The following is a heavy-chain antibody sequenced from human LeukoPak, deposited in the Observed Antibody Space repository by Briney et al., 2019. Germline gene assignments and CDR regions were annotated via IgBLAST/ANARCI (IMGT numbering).Heavy chain of an antibody. Sequence: ASVKVSCKASGYTFTSYAMHWVRQAPGQRLEWMGWINAGNGNTKYSQKFQGRVTITRDTSASTAYMELSSLRSEDTAVYYCARGQTLRFLEWLSHTSNYYGMDVWGQGTTVTVSS. CDR3: ARGQTLRFLEWLSHTSNYYGMDV. CDR2: INAGNGNT. CDR1: GYTFTSYA. D-gene: IGHD3-3*01. J-gene: IGHJ6*02. V-gene: IGHV1-3*01.